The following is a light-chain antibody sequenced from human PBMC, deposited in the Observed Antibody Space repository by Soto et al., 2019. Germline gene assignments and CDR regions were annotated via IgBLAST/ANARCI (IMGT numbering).Light chain of an antibody. Sequence: HSALTQPPSASGSPGQSVTISCSGTSSDTGDYNYVSWYQQHPGKAPKLMIYEVSKRPSGVPDRFSGSKSGNTASLTVSGLQAGDEADYYCSSHAGSDNYVFGTGTKVTVL. J-gene: IGLJ1*01. CDR1: SSDTGDYNY. V-gene: IGLV2-8*01. CDR3: SSHAGSDNYV. CDR2: EVS.